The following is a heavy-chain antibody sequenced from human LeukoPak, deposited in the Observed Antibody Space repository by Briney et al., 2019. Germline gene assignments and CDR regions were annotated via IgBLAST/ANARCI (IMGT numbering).Heavy chain of an antibody. CDR2: MNPNSGNA. Sequence: ASVKVSCKASGYTFTSYDINWVRQATGQGLEWMGWMNPNSGNAGYTQKFQGRVTMTRNTSISTAYMELSSLRSEDTAVYYCARGHYDILTGYSFDHWGQGTLVTVSS. CDR3: ARGHYDILTGYSFDH. CDR1: GYTFTSYD. J-gene: IGHJ4*02. V-gene: IGHV1-8*01. D-gene: IGHD3-9*01.